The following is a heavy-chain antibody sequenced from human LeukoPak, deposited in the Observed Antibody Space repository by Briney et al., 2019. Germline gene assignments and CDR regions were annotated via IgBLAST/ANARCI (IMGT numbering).Heavy chain of an antibody. D-gene: IGHD5-24*01. CDR1: GGSISSGEYS. CDR2: TLYTGTT. J-gene: IGHJ4*02. Sequence: SETLSLTCTVSGGSISSGEYSWSCIRQPPRKGLEWIGYTLYTGTTYYNPSLKSRVTISVHASDNQFSLNLSSVTAADTAVYYCARDLEDGYLVNDYWGQGTLVTVSS. V-gene: IGHV4-31*03. CDR3: ARDLEDGYLVNDY.